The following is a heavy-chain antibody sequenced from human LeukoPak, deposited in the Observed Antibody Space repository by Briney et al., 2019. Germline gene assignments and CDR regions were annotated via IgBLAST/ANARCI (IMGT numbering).Heavy chain of an antibody. CDR3: ARDQPGTYTLSST. Sequence: SETLSLTCTVSGASISSYYWSWIRQPPGKGLEWIGYIYYSGSTNYNPSLKSRVTISVDTSKNQVSLKLSSVTAADTAVYYCARDQPGTYTLSSTWGQGTLVTVSS. CDR1: GASISSYY. J-gene: IGHJ5*02. CDR2: IYYSGST. V-gene: IGHV4-59*01. D-gene: IGHD6-19*01.